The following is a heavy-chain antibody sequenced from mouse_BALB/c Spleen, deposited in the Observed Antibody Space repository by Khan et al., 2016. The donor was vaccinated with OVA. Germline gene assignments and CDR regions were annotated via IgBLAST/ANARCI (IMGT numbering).Heavy chain of an antibody. CDR1: GYTFTSYY. CDR3: TRSGWAAFAY. J-gene: IGHJ3*01. Sequence: QVQLQQPGAELVQPGASVKLSCKASGYTFTSYYIYWVKQRPGQGLEWIGGINPSNGGTYFNEKFARKATLTVDKTSSTAFMQVSSLTSEDSAGYYCTRSGWAAFAYGGQGTLVTVSA. V-gene: IGHV1S81*02. D-gene: IGHD1-1*02. CDR2: INPSNGGT.